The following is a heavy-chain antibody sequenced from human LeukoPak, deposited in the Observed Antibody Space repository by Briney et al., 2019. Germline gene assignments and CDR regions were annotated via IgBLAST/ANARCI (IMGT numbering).Heavy chain of an antibody. J-gene: IGHJ4*02. D-gene: IGHD2-15*01. V-gene: IGHV1-8*01. CDR3: ARGYCSGGSCVDY. CDR1: GYTFTSCD. Sequence: AASVTVSCKASGYTFTSCDINWVRQATGQGLEWMGWMNPNSGNTGYAQKFQGRVTMTRNTSISTAYMELSSLRSEDTAVYYCARGYCSGGSCVDYWGQGTLVTVSS. CDR2: MNPNSGNT.